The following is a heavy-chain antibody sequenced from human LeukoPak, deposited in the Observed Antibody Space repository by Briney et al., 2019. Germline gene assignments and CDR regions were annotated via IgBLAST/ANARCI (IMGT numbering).Heavy chain of an antibody. J-gene: IGHJ5*02. V-gene: IGHV4-61*08. CDR2: IYYSGST. D-gene: IGHD3-10*01. CDR1: GGSISSGGYY. CDR3: ARASLKGWFGEYNWFDP. Sequence: SQTLSLTCTVSGGSISSGGYYWSWIRQHPGKGPEWLGYIYYSGSTNYNPSLKSRVTISVDTSKNQFSLKLSSVTAADTAVYYCARASLKGWFGEYNWFDPWGQGTLVTVSS.